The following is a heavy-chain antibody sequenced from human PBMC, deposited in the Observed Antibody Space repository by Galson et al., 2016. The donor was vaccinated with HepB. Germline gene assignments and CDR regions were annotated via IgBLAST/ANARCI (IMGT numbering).Heavy chain of an antibody. CDR3: ASVDYYYAMDV. CDR2: IYHSGNT. D-gene: IGHD4-23*01. Sequence: LRLSCAASGFSFSDYNMNWVRQAPGKGLEWIGDIYHSGNTNYMPSLQSRVTISVDNSKNQFSLKLTAVTAADAAVYYCASVDYYYAMDVWGQGTTVTVSS. CDR1: GFSFSDYN. V-gene: IGHV4-34*08. J-gene: IGHJ6*02.